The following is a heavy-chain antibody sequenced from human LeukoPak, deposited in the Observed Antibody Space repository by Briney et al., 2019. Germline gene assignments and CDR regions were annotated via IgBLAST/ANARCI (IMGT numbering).Heavy chain of an antibody. Sequence: GGPLRLSCAASGFTFSSYAMSWVRQAPGKGLEWVSSINSGDNTYYAGSVKGRFTISRDNSKNTLYLQMNSLGADDTAVYYCARRSTVTRTYSFDYWGQGTLVTVSS. V-gene: IGHV3-23*01. CDR3: ARRSTVTRTYSFDY. J-gene: IGHJ4*02. D-gene: IGHD4-17*01. CDR2: INSGDNT. CDR1: GFTFSSYA.